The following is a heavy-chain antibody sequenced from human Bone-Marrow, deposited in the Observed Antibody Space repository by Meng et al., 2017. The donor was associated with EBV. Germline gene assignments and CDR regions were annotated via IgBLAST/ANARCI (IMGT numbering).Heavy chain of an antibody. CDR3: AKDCFGDKDS. V-gene: IGHV3-74*01. J-gene: IGHJ4*02. D-gene: IGHD2-21*01. CDR2: INPDGSVI. Sequence: EGQVVESVAGLVQLWGSLRRSWEASGLTLSSYWVHWGRQAPGKGLVWVSRINPDGSVITYADSVKGRFTISRDNAKNNVYLQMNNLRADDTAVYYCAKDCFGDKDSWGQGTLVTVSS. CDR1: GLTLSSYW.